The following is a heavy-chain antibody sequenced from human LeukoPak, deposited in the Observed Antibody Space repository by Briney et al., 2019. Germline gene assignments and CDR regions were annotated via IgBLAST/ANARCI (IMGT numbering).Heavy chain of an antibody. Sequence: ASVKVSCKASGYTFTGYDMHWVRQAPGQGLEWMGRINPNSGGTNYAQKFQGRVTMTRDTSLSTAYMALSRLRSDDTAVYYCARVGSGTGLDYWGQGTLVTVSS. D-gene: IGHD1-1*01. CDR1: GYTFTGYD. CDR3: ARVGSGTGLDY. V-gene: IGHV1-2*06. CDR2: INPNSGGT. J-gene: IGHJ4*02.